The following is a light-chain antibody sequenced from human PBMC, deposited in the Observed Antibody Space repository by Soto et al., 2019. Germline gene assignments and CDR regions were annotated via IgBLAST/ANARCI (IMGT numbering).Light chain of an antibody. V-gene: IGKV3-20*01. CDR2: GAS. Sequence: EIVMTQSPATLSVSPCEIVTLSCRASQSLTRNLAWYQQKPGQAPRLLIYGASSRATGIPDRFSGSGSGTDFTLTISRLEPEDFAVYYCQQYGSSSYTFGQGTRLEIK. J-gene: IGKJ5*01. CDR3: QQYGSSSYT. CDR1: QSLTRN.